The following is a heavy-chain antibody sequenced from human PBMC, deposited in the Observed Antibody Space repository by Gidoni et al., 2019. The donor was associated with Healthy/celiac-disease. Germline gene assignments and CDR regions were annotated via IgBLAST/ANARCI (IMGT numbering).Heavy chain of an antibody. J-gene: IGHJ6*02. CDR2: IKSITDGGTT. Sequence: EVQLVESGGGLVKPGGSLRLSWAASGFTFSNACMNWVRQAPGKGLGWVGRIKSITDGGTTDYAAPVNGTFPISRDESKNTLDLQMTSLKPEDTSLYYCTTVEPAAGTYFCMDVLGQGTPFTVSS. V-gene: IGHV3-15*07. CDR3: TTVEPAAGTYFCMDV. CDR1: GFTFSNAC. D-gene: IGHD6-13*01.